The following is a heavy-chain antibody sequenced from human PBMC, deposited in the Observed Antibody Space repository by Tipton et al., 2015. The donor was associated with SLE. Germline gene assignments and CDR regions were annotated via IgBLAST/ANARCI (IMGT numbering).Heavy chain of an antibody. D-gene: IGHD3-10*01. V-gene: IGHV4-59*01. CDR3: ARDLDGGLLGYWFDP. CDR2: IYYSGST. Sequence: LRLSCAASGFTFSSYSMNWVRQAPGKGLEWIGYIYYSGSTNYNPSLKSRVTISVDTSKNQFSLKLSSVTAADTAVYYCARDLDGGLLGYWFDPWGQGTLVTVSS. J-gene: IGHJ5*02. CDR1: GFTFSSYS.